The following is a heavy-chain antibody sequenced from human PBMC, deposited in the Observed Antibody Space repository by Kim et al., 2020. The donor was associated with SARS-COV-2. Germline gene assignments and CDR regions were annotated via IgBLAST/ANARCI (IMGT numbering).Heavy chain of an antibody. CDR2: ISSSSSYT. V-gene: IGHV3-11*05. D-gene: IGHD3-22*01. J-gene: IGHJ4*02. CDR1: GFTFSDYY. CDR3: ARAWYYYDSSGTIRSLDY. Sequence: GGSLRLSCAASGFTFSDYYMSWIRQAPGKGLEWVSYISSSSSYTNYADSVKGRFTISRDNAKNSLYLQMNSLRAEDTAVYYCARAWYYYDSSGTIRSLDYWGQGTLVTVSS.